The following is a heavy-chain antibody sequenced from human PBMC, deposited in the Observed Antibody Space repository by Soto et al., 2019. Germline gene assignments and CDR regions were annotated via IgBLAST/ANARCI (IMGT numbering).Heavy chain of an antibody. D-gene: IGHD3-22*01. Sequence: PGGSLRLSCAASGFTVSSNYMSWVRQAPGKGLEWVSVIYSGGSTCYADSVKGRFTISRHNSKNTLYLQMNSLRAEDTAVYYCARDDPYDSSGYFNPGYWGQGTLVTVSS. V-gene: IGHV3-53*04. CDR3: ARDDPYDSSGYFNPGY. J-gene: IGHJ4*02. CDR1: GFTVSSNY. CDR2: IYSGGST.